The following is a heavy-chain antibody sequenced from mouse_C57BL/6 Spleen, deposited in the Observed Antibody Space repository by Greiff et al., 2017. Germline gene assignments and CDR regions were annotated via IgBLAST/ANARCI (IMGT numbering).Heavy chain of an antibody. Sequence: QVQLQQSGAELVRPGASVTLSCKASGYTFSDYEMHWVKQTPVHGLEWIGAIDPETGGTAYNQKFKGKAILTADKSSSTAYMELRSLTSEDSAVYYCTEESIYYYGIDYWGQGTTLTVSS. D-gene: IGHD1-1*01. J-gene: IGHJ2*01. CDR1: GYTFSDYE. V-gene: IGHV1-15*01. CDR3: TEESIYYYGIDY. CDR2: IDPETGGT.